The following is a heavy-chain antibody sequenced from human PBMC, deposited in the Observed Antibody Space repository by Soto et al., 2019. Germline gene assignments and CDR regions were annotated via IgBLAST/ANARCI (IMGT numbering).Heavy chain of an antibody. CDR2: IYTSGST. CDR1: GGSISSYY. J-gene: IGHJ6*02. Sequence: SETLSLTCTVSGGSISSYYWSWIRQPAGKGLEWIGRIYTSGSTNYNPSLKSRVTMSVDTSKNQFSLNLSSVTAADTAVYYCARDRLMATAGTARHYFGLDVWGQGTTVTVSS. D-gene: IGHD5-18*01. V-gene: IGHV4-4*07. CDR3: ARDRLMATAGTARHYFGLDV.